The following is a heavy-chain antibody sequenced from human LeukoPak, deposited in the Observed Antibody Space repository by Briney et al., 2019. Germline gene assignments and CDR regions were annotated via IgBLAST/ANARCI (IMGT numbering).Heavy chain of an antibody. V-gene: IGHV4-39*07. J-gene: IGHJ5*02. CDR3: ARVRDYDILTGYWDP. CDR2: IYYSGST. Sequence: SETLSLTCTVSGGSISSSSYYWGWIRRPPGKGLEWIGSIYYSGSTYYNPSLKSRVTISVDTSKNQFSLKLSSVTAADTAVYYCARVRDYDILTGYWDPWGQGTLVTVSS. CDR1: GGSISSSSYY. D-gene: IGHD3-9*01.